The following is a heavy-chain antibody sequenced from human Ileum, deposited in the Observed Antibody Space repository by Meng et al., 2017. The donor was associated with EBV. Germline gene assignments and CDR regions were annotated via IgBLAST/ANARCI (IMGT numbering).Heavy chain of an antibody. Sequence: QGHRQEWGPRLVKPSHTLSLPCTVSGGSISSGDYYWSWIRQPPGKGLEWIGYIYYSGSTYYNPSLKSRVTISVDTSKNQFSLKLSSVTAADTAVYYCARGYYDSSGYGYWYFDLWGRGTLVTVSS. V-gene: IGHV4-30-4*01. D-gene: IGHD3-22*01. J-gene: IGHJ2*01. CDR1: GGSISSGDYY. CDR3: ARGYYDSSGYGYWYFDL. CDR2: IYYSGST.